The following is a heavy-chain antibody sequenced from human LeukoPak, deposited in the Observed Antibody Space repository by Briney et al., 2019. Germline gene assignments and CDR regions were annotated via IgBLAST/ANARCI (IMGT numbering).Heavy chain of an antibody. J-gene: IGHJ3*02. V-gene: IGHV3-48*02. Sequence: GVSLRLSCPVSGFTFSSYSMNWVRQAPGKGLEWISYISSGGSTIYYADSVKGRFIISRDNAKNSLYPQMNSLRDEDAAVYYCARDLVSEEGAFDIWGQGTMVTVSS. CDR3: ARDLVSEEGAFDI. CDR2: ISSGGSTI. D-gene: IGHD5/OR15-5a*01. CDR1: GFTFSSYS.